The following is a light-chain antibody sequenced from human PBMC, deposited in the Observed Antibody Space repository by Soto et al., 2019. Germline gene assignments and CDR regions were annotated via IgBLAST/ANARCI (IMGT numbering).Light chain of an antibody. CDR2: GAS. Sequence: EMVMTQSRPTLSVSPGERATLSCRASQSVRSNLAWYQQKPGQAPRLLSYGASTRATGVPARFSGRGSGTEFALTISSLKSEDFKVYFCQQYNTRPQTFGQGTKVDI. CDR3: QQYNTRPQT. CDR1: QSVRSN. J-gene: IGKJ1*01. V-gene: IGKV3-15*01.